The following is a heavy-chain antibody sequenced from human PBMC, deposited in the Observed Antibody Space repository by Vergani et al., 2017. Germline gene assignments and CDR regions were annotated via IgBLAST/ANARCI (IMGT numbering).Heavy chain of an antibody. D-gene: IGHD2-15*01. CDR2: IRYDGSRR. V-gene: IGHV3-30*02. CDR1: GFIFSSHG. CDR3: TTDNQQSSLGHCSVTNCYGGVFDI. Sequence: QVQLVEWGGGVVQPGGSLRLSCTASGFIFSSHGMHWVRQAPGKGLEWVAFIRYDGSRRDYGESVKGRFTISRDDSKNTLYLQMNSLKTEDTAVYYCTTDNQQSSLGHCSVTNCYGGVFDIWGQGTVVTVSS. J-gene: IGHJ3*02.